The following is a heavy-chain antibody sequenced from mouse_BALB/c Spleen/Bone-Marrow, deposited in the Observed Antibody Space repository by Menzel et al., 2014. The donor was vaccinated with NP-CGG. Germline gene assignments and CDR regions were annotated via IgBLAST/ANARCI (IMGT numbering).Heavy chain of an antibody. CDR2: IRNKANGYTT. J-gene: IGHJ2*01. V-gene: IGHV7-3*02. Sequence: EVMLVESGGGLVQPGGSLRLSCATSGFTFTDYYMNWVRQPPGKALEWLGFIRNKANGYTTEYSASVKGRFTISRDNSQNILYLQMNTLRAECSATYYCARDKGRVFFDYWGQGTTLTVSS. CDR1: GFTFTDYY. CDR3: ARDKGRVFFDY.